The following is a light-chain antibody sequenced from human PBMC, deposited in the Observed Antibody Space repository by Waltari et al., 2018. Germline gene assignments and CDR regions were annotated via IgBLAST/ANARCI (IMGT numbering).Light chain of an antibody. J-gene: IGKJ2*01. Sequence: EIVMTQSPATLSVSPGERVTLSCRASQSVSSNLAWYQQNPGQAPRLLIYGASTRATVIPARFSGSGFGTEFTLTISSLQSEDFAVYYCQQYDNWPPAYTFGQGTKLEI. CDR2: GAS. V-gene: IGKV3-15*01. CDR3: QQYDNWPPAYT. CDR1: QSVSSN.